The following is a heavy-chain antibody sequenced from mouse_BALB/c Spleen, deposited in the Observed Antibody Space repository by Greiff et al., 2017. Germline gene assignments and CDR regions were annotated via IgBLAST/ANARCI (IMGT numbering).Heavy chain of an antibody. V-gene: IGHV1S137*01. CDR1: GYTFTDYA. Sequence: QVQLKESGAELVRPGVSVKISCKGSGYTFTDYAMHWVKQSHAKSLEWIGVISTYYGDASYNQKFKGKATMTVDKSSSTAYMELARLTSEDSAIYYCAREAITRAMDYWGQGTSVTVSS. J-gene: IGHJ4*01. CDR2: ISTYYGDA. CDR3: AREAITRAMDY. D-gene: IGHD1-1*01.